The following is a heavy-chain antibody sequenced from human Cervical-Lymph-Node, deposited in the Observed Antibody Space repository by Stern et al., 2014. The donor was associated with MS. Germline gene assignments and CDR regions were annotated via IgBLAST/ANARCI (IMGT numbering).Heavy chain of an antibody. CDR1: GGTFSTLG. CDR3: ARDRRDAHTYAFDT. D-gene: IGHD5-24*01. V-gene: IGHV1-69*13. Sequence: QVQLMQSGAEVKKPGSSVKVSCQASGGTFSTLGINWVRQASGQGLEWMGGISPLIGSANYAQKFQDRVTITADASTRTVYMELRNLSTEDTAVFFCARDRRDAHTYAFDTWGQGTPVTVSA. J-gene: IGHJ3*02. CDR2: ISPLIGSA.